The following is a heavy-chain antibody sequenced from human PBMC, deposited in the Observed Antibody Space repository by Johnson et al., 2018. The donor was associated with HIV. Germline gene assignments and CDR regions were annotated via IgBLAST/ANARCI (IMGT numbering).Heavy chain of an antibody. D-gene: IGHD6-19*01. Sequence: VQLVESGGSVIRPGGSLRLSCVGTGFTFENYGMSWVRQAPGKGLEWVSYISSSGSTIYYADSVKGRFTISRDNSKNTLYLQMNSLRAEDTAVYYCARDRPTGLIAVAGRNAFDIWGQGTMVTVSS. CDR3: ARDRPTGLIAVAGRNAFDI. CDR2: ISSSGSTI. CDR1: GFTFENYG. J-gene: IGHJ3*02. V-gene: IGHV3-48*01.